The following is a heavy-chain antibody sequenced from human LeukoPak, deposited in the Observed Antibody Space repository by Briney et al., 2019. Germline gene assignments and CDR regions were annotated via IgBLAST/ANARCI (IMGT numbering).Heavy chain of an antibody. CDR1: GFTFSDYY. J-gene: IGHJ5*02. CDR3: AKEGPREQLRFDP. V-gene: IGHV3-11*01. CDR2: ISSSGSTI. D-gene: IGHD6-6*01. Sequence: PGGSLRLSCAASGFTFSDYYMSWIRQAPGKGLEWVSYISSSGSTIYYADSVKGRFTISRDNAKNSLYLQMNSLRAEDTALYYCAKEGPREQLRFDPWGQGTLVTVSS.